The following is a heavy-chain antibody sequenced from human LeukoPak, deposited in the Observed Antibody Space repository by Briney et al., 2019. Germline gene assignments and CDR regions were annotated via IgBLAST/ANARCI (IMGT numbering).Heavy chain of an antibody. V-gene: IGHV4-34*01. Sequence: PSETLSLTCAVYGGSFSGYYWSWIRQPPGKGLEWIGEDNHSGSTNYNPSLKSRVTISVDTSKNQFSLKLSSVTAADTAVYYCARTPLIGLLRSNYYYYMDVWGKGTTVTVSS. CDR2: DNHSGST. CDR3: ARTPLIGLLRSNYYYYMDV. J-gene: IGHJ6*03. D-gene: IGHD2/OR15-2a*01. CDR1: GGSFSGYY.